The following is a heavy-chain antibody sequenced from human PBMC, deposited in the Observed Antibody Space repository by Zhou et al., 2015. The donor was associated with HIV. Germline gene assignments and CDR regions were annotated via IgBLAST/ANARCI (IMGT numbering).Heavy chain of an antibody. CDR1: GGTFSSYA. CDR2: IIPIFGTA. V-gene: IGHV1-69*01. J-gene: IGHJ6*02. Sequence: QVHLVQSGAEVKKPGSSVKVSCKASGGTFSSYAISWVRQAPGQGLEWMGGIIPIFGTANYAQKFQGRVTITADESTSTAYMELSSLRSEDTAVYYCARPIIAGRSYRSSGSRPLAYYYYGMDVWGQGTTVTVSS. CDR3: ARPIIAGRSYRSSGSRPLAYYYYGMDV. D-gene: IGHD6-19*01.